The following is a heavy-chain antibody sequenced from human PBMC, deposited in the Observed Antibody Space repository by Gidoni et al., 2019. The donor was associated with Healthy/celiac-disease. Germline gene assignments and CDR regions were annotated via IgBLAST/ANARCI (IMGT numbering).Heavy chain of an antibody. Sequence: VRQAPGKGLEWVANIKQDGSEKYYVDSVKGRFTISRDNAKNSLYLQMNSLRAEDTAVYYCARQYYYDSSGYCFDYWGQGTLVTVSS. CDR3: ARQYYYDSSGYCFDY. V-gene: IGHV3-7*01. D-gene: IGHD3-22*01. CDR2: IKQDGSEK. J-gene: IGHJ4*02.